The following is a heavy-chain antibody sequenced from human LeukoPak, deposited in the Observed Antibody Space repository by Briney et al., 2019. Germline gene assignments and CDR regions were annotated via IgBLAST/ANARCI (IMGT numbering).Heavy chain of an antibody. J-gene: IGHJ4*02. CDR3: ARTVGYSSSWRSYYFDY. CDR2: INSDGSST. V-gene: IGHV3-74*01. Sequence: GGSLRLSCAASGSTFSSYWMHWVRQAPGKGLVWVSHINSDGSSTSYADSVKGRFTISRDNAKNTLYLQMNSLRAEDTAVYYCARTVGYSSSWRSYYFDYWGQGTLVTVSS. D-gene: IGHD6-13*01. CDR1: GSTFSSYW.